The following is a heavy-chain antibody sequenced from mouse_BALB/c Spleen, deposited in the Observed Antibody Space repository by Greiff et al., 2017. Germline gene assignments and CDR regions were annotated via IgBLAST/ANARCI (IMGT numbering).Heavy chain of an antibody. CDR1: GFAFSSYD. Sequence: EVKLMESGGGLVKPGGSLKLSCAASGFAFSSYDMSWVRQTPEKRLEWVAYISSGGGSTYYPDTVKGRFTISRDNAKNTLYLQMSSLKSEDTAMYYCARQKYGNYGDYWGQGTTLTVSS. V-gene: IGHV5-12-1*01. CDR3: ARQKYGNYGDY. J-gene: IGHJ2*01. D-gene: IGHD2-10*02. CDR2: ISSGGGST.